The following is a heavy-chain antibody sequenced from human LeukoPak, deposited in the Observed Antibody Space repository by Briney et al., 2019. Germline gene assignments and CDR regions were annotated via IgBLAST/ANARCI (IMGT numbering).Heavy chain of an antibody. Sequence: SETLSLTCAVYGGSFSGYYWSWIRQPPGKGPEWIGEINHSGSTNYNPSLKSRVTISVDTSKNQFSLKLSSVTAADTAVYYCARGRRPYSSSSGWFDPWGQGTLVTVSS. J-gene: IGHJ5*02. CDR1: GGSFSGYY. CDR3: ARGRRPYSSSSGWFDP. V-gene: IGHV4-34*01. D-gene: IGHD6-6*01. CDR2: INHSGST.